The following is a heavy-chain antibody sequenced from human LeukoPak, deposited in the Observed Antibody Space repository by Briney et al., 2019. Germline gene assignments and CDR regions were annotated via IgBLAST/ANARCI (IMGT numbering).Heavy chain of an antibody. D-gene: IGHD2-15*01. J-gene: IGHJ4*02. CDR2: ISYDGSNK. CDR1: GFTFSSYA. V-gene: IGHV3-30-3*01. CDR3: ASTPPAKDCSGGSCYPYYFDY. Sequence: GRSLRLSCAASGFTFSSYAMHWVRQAPGKGLEWVAVISYDGSNKYYADSVKGRFTISRDNSKNTLYLQMNSLRAEDTAVYYCASTPPAKDCSGGSCYPYYFDYWGQGTLVTVSS.